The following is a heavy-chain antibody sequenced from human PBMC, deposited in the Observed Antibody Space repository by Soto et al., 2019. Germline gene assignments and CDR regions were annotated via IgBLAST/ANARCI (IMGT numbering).Heavy chain of an antibody. CDR1: GGSIKSYY. Sequence: QVQLQESGPGLVKPSETLSLTCIVSGGSIKSYYWSWIRQPPGKGLEWIGYMYNRGSTNYNPSLKSRVSLSIDTSKNQCSLDLTSVTAADTAVYYCARLEVGLWYFDLWGRGALVTVSS. V-gene: IGHV4-59*08. CDR2: MYNRGST. J-gene: IGHJ2*01. CDR3: ARLEVGLWYFDL.